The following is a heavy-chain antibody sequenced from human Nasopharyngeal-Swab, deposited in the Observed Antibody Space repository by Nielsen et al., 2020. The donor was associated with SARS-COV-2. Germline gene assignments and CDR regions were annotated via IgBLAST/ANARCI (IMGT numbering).Heavy chain of an antibody. D-gene: IGHD1-26*01. CDR3: ARVGSLGVNIDY. J-gene: IGHJ4*02. Sequence: GESLKISCAASGFTFSNYSMIWVRQAPGKGLEWVSSISSSSTYIYYPDSVKGRFTISRDNAKKSVFLQMNSLRAEDTAVYYCARVGSLGVNIDYWGQGTLVSGSS. CDR1: GFTFSNYS. V-gene: IGHV3-21*01. CDR2: ISSSSTYI.